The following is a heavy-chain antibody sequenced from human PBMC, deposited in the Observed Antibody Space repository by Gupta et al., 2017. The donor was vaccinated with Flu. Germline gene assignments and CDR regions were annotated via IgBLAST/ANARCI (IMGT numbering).Heavy chain of an antibody. V-gene: IGHV3-73*01. CDR2: IRSKANSYAT. Sequence: EVQLVESGGGLVQPGGSLKLSCAASGFTFSGSAMHWVRQASGKGLEWVGRIRSKANSYATAYAASVKGRFTISRDDSKNTAYLQMNSLKTEDTAVYYCTRHVEYYDFWSGLPYYGMDVWGQGTTVTVSS. D-gene: IGHD3-3*01. CDR3: TRHVEYYDFWSGLPYYGMDV. CDR1: GFTFSGSA. J-gene: IGHJ6*02.